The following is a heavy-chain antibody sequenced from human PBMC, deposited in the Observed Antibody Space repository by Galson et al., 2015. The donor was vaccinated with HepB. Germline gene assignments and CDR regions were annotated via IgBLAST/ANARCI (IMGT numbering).Heavy chain of an antibody. D-gene: IGHD2-15*01. J-gene: IGHJ6*02. CDR3: ARGIVVVVARYYYYYYGMDV. Sequence: SVKVSCKASGYTFTSYGISWVRQAPGQGLEWMGWISAYNGNTNYAQKLQGRVTMTTDTSTSTAYMELRSLRSDDTAVYYCARGIVVVVARYYYYYYGMDVWGQGTTVTVSS. CDR1: GYTFTSYG. V-gene: IGHV1-18*04. CDR2: ISAYNGNT.